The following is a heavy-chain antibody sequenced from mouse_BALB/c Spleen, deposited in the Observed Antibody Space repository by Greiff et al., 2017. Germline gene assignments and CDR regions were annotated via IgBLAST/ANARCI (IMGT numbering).Heavy chain of an antibody. V-gene: IGHV3-8*02. Sequence: EVQLQESGPSLVKPSQTLSLTCSVTGDSITSGYWNWIRKFPGNKLEYMGYISYSGSTYYNPSLKSRISITRDTSKNQYYLQLNSVTTEDTATYYCARYPLILYYAMDYWGQGTSVTVSS. D-gene: IGHD2-4*01. CDR3: ARYPLILYYAMDY. CDR1: GDSITSGY. J-gene: IGHJ4*01. CDR2: ISYSGST.